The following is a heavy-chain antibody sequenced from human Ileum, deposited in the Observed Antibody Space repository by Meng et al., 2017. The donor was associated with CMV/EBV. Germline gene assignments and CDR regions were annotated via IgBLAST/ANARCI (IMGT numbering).Heavy chain of an antibody. D-gene: IGHD4-17*01. CDR1: EYSFTGYY. CDR3: VKENVRGDYDA. Sequence: VQLVQSGAEVRHPGASMKVSCRASEYSFTGYYILWVRQSPGQGLEWMGWINPNSGGPHFAPKFLDRVTMTRDTSINTAYMELTSLRSDDTAVYYCVKENVRGDYDAWGQGTLVTVSS. J-gene: IGHJ5*02. V-gene: IGHV1-2*02. CDR2: INPNSGGP.